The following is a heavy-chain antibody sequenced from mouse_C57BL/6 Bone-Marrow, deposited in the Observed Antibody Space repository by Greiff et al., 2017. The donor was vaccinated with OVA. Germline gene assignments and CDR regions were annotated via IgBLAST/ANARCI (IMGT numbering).Heavy chain of an antibody. CDR1: GFTFSSYG. J-gene: IGHJ2*01. V-gene: IGHV5-6*02. CDR3: ARHWQLGY. D-gene: IGHD3-1*01. Sequence: DVKLVESGGDLVKPGGSLKLSCAASGFTFSSYGMSWVRQTPDKRLEWVATISSGGSYTYYPDSVKGRFTISRDNAKNTLYLQMSSLKSEDTAMYYCARHWQLGYWGQGTTLTVSP. CDR2: ISSGGSYT.